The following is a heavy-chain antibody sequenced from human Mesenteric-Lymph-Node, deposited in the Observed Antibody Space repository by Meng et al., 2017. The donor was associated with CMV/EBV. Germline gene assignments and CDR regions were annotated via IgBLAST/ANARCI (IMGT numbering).Heavy chain of an antibody. Sequence: CKASGYTFVGYYMHWVRQAPGQGLEWMGGIIPIFGTANYAQKFQGRVTITADESTSTAYMELSSLRSEDTAVYYCARELSTFRYFDYWGQGTLVTVSS. D-gene: IGHD5/OR15-5a*01. CDR1: GYTFVGYY. CDR2: IIPIFGTA. V-gene: IGHV1-69*01. CDR3: ARELSTFRYFDY. J-gene: IGHJ4*02.